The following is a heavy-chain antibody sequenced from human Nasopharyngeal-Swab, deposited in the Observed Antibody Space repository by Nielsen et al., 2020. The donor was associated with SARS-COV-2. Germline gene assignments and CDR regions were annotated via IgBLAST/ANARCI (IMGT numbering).Heavy chain of an antibody. V-gene: IGHV4-34*01. J-gene: IGHJ5*02. CDR2: INHSGST. D-gene: IGHD2-15*01. CDR3: ARGFRTPIVVVVAACCPAHGGHWFDP. Sequence: RQAPGKGLEWIGEINHSGSTNYNPSLKSRVTISVGTSKNQFSLKLSSVTAADTAVYYCARGFRTPIVVVVAACCPAHGGHWFDPWGQGTLVTVSS.